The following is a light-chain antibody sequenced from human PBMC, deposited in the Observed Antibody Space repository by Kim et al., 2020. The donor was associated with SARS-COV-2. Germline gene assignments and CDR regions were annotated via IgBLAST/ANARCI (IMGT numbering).Light chain of an antibody. CDR2: LNSDGSP. CDR3: QTWGTGSWV. V-gene: IGLV4-69*01. Sequence: ASVNLTSSLSRGHSTYAITWHQQQPQKGPRYLMKLNSDGSPIRGGWIPDRFSGSSSGAERYLTISSLHSEDEADYYCQTWGTGSWVFGGGTQLTVL. CDR1: RGHSTYA. J-gene: IGLJ3*02.